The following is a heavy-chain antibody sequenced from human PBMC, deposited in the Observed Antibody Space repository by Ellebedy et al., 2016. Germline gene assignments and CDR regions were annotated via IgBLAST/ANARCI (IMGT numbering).Heavy chain of an antibody. CDR1: GFTFTSYS. CDR3: ASSNGHGFDI. D-gene: IGHD2-8*01. Sequence: GESLKISCAVSGFTFTSYSMKWVRQTPGKGLEWVSYISPTSGSTIYYADSVKGRFTISRDNAKNSVYLQMNSLRAEDTAVYYCASSNGHGFDIWGQGTMVTVSS. V-gene: IGHV3-48*01. J-gene: IGHJ3*02. CDR2: ISPTSGSTI.